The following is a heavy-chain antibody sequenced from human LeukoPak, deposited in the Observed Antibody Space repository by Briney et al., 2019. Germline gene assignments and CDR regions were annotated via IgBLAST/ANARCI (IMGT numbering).Heavy chain of an antibody. V-gene: IGHV4-34*01. CDR1: GGSFSGYY. Sequence: SETLSLTCAVYGGSFSGYYWSWVRQPPGKGLEWIGEINHSGTTSYNPSLKSRVTISVDTSKNQLSLQLSSVTAADTAVYYCARQGDSAMVSIDCWGQGTLVTVSS. CDR2: INHSGTT. D-gene: IGHD5-18*01. J-gene: IGHJ4*02. CDR3: ARQGDSAMVSIDC.